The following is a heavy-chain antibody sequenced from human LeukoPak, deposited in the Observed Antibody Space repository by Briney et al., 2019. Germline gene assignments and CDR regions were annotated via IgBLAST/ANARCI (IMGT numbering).Heavy chain of an antibody. V-gene: IGHV4-34*01. D-gene: IGHD3-10*01. J-gene: IGHJ5*02. CDR1: GGSFSGYY. CDR3: ARQLMVRGVNP. CDR2: INHSGST. Sequence: PSETLSLTCAVYGGSFSGYYWSWIRQPPGEGLEWIGEINHSGSTNYNPSLKSRVTISVDASKSQFSLKLSSVTAADTAVYYCARQLMVRGVNPWGQGTLVTVSS.